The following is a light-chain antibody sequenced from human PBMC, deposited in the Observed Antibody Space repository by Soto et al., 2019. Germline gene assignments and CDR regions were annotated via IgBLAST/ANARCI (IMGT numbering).Light chain of an antibody. V-gene: IGKV1-39*01. Sequence: DIQMTQSPYSLSASVGDRVTITCRASQSITIYLNWYQQQPGKAPRLLIYGASTLQTGVPSRFSGSGSMTDFTLTISDLQPEDFATYYCQQTYTAPRTFGQGTKVDI. CDR2: GAS. CDR3: QQTYTAPRT. J-gene: IGKJ1*01. CDR1: QSITIY.